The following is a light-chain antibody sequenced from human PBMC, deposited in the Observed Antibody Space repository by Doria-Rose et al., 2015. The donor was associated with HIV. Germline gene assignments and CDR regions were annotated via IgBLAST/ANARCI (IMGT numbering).Light chain of an antibody. CDR1: QSVLYSSNNKNY. CDR2: WAS. CDR3: QQYYTTLT. J-gene: IGKJ2*01. V-gene: IGKV4-1*01. Sequence: DIRLTQSPDSLAVSVGGRATINCKSSQSVLYSSNNKNYLAWYQQKPGQPPKLLIYWASIRESGVPDRFSGSGSGTDFTLTISSLQAEDVAVYYCQQYYTTLTFGQGTKLE.